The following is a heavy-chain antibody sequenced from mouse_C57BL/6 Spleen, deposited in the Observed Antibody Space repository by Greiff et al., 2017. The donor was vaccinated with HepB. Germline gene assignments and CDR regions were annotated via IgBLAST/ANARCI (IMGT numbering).Heavy chain of an antibody. CDR1: GYAFSSSW. Sequence: QVQLKESGPELVKPGASVKISCKASGYAFSSSWMNWVKQRPGKGLEWIGRIYPGDGDTNYNGKFKGKATLTADKSSSTAYMQLSSLTSEDSAVYFCAREGSLWFDYWGQGTTLTVSS. J-gene: IGHJ2*01. V-gene: IGHV1-82*01. D-gene: IGHD6-5*01. CDR2: IYPGDGDT. CDR3: AREGSLWFDY.